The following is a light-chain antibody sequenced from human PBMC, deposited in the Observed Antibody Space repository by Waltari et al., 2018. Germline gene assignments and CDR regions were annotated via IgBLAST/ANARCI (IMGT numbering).Light chain of an antibody. CDR1: HFGRKN. Sequence: SYELTQPLSVSVALGQTARITRGGTHFGRKNGHWYQQKPGQAPVLVIYRDSNRPSGIPERFSGSNSGNTATLTISRAQAGDEADYYCQVWDSSTAWVFGGGTKLTVL. CDR2: RDS. J-gene: IGLJ2*01. CDR3: QVWDSSTAWV. V-gene: IGLV3-9*01.